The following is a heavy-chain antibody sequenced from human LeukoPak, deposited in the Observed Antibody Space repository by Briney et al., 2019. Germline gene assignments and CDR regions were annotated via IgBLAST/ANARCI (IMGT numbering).Heavy chain of an antibody. CDR1: GFTFSSYA. V-gene: IGHV3-23*01. CDR2: ISGSGGST. D-gene: IGHD1-14*01. J-gene: IGHJ4*02. CDR3: AGTSTPSSPVDY. Sequence: GGSLRLSCAASGFTFSSYAMSWVRQAPGRGLEWVSAISGSGGSTYYADSVKGRFTISRDNSKNSLYLQMNSLRAEDTAVYYCAGTSTPSSPVDYWGQGTLVTVSS.